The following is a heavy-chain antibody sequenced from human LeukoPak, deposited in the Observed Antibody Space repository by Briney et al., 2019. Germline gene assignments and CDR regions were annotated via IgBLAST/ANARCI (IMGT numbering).Heavy chain of an antibody. CDR3: ARDRWFDT. V-gene: IGHV4-4*07. CDR2: IYSTGSS. CDR1: GGSMSRYY. Sequence: PSETLSLTCTVSGGSMSRYYWSWIRQAAGKAPEWIGRIYSTGSSDYNPSLQSRATMSVDTSKNQFSLNVSTVTAADTAIYYCARDRWFDTWGRGTLVTVSS. J-gene: IGHJ5*02.